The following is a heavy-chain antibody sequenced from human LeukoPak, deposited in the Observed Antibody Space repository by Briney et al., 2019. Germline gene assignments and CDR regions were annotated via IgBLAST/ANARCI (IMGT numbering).Heavy chain of an antibody. Sequence: GGSLRLSCAASGFTFSSYAMSWVRQAPGKGLEWVSHIITDGSSVSYAESVKGRFTISRDNAKKTLYLQMSSLRAEDTAVYYCARDRYSSSWYDYWGQGTLVTVSS. V-gene: IGHV3-74*01. CDR1: GFTFSSYA. CDR3: ARDRYSSSWYDY. CDR2: IITDGSSV. J-gene: IGHJ4*02. D-gene: IGHD6-13*01.